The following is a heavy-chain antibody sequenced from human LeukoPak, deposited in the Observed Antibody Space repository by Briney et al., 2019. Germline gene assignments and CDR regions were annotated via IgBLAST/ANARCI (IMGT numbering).Heavy chain of an antibody. CDR2: IYYTGST. J-gene: IGHJ4*02. Sequence: SETLSLTCSVSGGSINNYYWSWIRQPPGKGLEWVGYIYYTGSTNYIPSLQSRVTISADTSKSQFSLMLRSVTAADTAFYYCARHNARLRGWIGEVDYWGQGALVTVSS. CDR1: GGSINNYY. D-gene: IGHD3-10*01. V-gene: IGHV4-59*08. CDR3: ARHNARLRGWIGEVDY.